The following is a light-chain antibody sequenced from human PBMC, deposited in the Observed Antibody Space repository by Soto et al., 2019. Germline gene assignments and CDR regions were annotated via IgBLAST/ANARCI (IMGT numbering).Light chain of an antibody. J-gene: IGLJ1*01. CDR3: NSYTTSSTLV. CDR2: EVT. Sequence: QSALTQPASVSGSPGQSITISCTGTSSDVGGYNFVSWYQQHPGKAPKLMIYEVTSRPSGVSNRFSGSKSGNTASLIISGLQAEDEAEYYCNSYTTSSTLVFGTGTKVTVL. CDR1: SSDVGGYNF. V-gene: IGLV2-14*03.